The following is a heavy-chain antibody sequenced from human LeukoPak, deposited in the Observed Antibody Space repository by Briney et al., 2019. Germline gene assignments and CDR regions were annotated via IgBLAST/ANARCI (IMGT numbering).Heavy chain of an antibody. Sequence: AGSLRLSCAASGFTFSSYWMSWVRQAPGKGLEWVANIKQDGSEKYYVDSVKGRFTISRDNAKNSLYLQMNSLRAEDTAVYYCARGSYDFWSGYLYYFDYWGQGTLVTVSS. D-gene: IGHD3-3*01. V-gene: IGHV3-7*01. J-gene: IGHJ4*02. CDR2: IKQDGSEK. CDR3: ARGSYDFWSGYLYYFDY. CDR1: GFTFSSYW.